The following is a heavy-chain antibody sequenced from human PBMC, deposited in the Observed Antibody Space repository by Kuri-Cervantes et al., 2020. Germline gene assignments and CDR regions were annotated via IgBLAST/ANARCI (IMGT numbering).Heavy chain of an antibody. CDR2: ISAYNGNT. D-gene: IGHD5-12*01. V-gene: IGHV1-18*01. CDR1: GYTFTSYG. J-gene: IGHJ3*02. CDR3: ARTTHSGYDQDGAFDI. Sequence: ASVKVSCKASGYTFTSYGISWVRQAPGQGLEWMGWISAYNGNTNYAQKFQGRVTITGDTSASTAYMEVSSLRSEGTAVYYCARTTHSGYDQDGAFDIWGQGTMVTVSS.